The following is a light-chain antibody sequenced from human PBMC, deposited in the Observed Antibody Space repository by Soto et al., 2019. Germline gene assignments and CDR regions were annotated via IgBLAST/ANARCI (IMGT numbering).Light chain of an antibody. CDR2: DVS. CDR3: CSYSGTYIFAVL. J-gene: IGLJ2*01. Sequence: QSVLTQPASVSGSPGQSITISCTGTSSDVGGYTFVSWYQQRPGKAPKLMIYDVSKRPSGVPDRFSGSKSGNTASLTISGLQAEDEADYYCCSYSGTYIFAVLFCGGTKLTVL. CDR1: SSDVGGYTF. V-gene: IGLV2-11*01.